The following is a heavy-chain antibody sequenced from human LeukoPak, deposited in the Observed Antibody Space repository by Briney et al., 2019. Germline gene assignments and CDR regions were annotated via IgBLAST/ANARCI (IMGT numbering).Heavy chain of an antibody. V-gene: IGHV1-69*13. CDR2: IIPIFGTA. Sequence: SVKVSCKASGGTFTSYAISWVRQAPGQGLEWMGGIIPIFGTANYAQKFQGRVTITADESTSTAYMELNSLRAEDTAVYYCARGRKSRIVVVPAAKTHYYYYMDVWGKGTTVTVSS. CDR3: ARGRKSRIVVVPAAKTHYYYYMDV. D-gene: IGHD2-2*01. J-gene: IGHJ6*03. CDR1: GGTFTSYA.